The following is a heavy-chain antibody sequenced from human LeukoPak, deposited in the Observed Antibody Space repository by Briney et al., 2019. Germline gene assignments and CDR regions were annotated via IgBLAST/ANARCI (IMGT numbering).Heavy chain of an antibody. CDR2: IKHDGSEK. CDR1: GFSFSDTA. D-gene: IGHD2-2*02. CDR3: ARLSRCSNTANCYTWFDP. Sequence: GGSLRLSCAASGFSFSDTAMSWVRQAPGKGLEWVANIKHDGSEKYFVDSVKGRFTISRDNAKNSLLLQMTRLRADDTAVYYCARLSRCSNTANCYTWFDPWGQGTLVTVSS. J-gene: IGHJ5*02. V-gene: IGHV3-7*01.